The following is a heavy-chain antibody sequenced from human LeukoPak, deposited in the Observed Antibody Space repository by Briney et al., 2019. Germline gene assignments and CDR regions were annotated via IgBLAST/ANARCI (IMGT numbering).Heavy chain of an antibody. CDR1: GFTFRTYE. CDR2: VSISGTTK. CDR3: APMVRWLDTYNWFDP. Sequence: GGSLRLSCAASGFTFRTYEMNWVRQAPGKGLEWVSYVSISGTTKYYADSVKGRFIISRDNAKNSVYLQMNSLRVEDTAVYYCAPMVRWLDTYNWFDPWGQGTLVTVSS. J-gene: IGHJ5*02. D-gene: IGHD4/OR15-4a*01. V-gene: IGHV3-48*03.